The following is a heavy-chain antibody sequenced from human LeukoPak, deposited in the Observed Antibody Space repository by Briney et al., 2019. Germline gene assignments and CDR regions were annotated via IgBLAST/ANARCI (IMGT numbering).Heavy chain of an antibody. CDR1: GGSISSSSYY. Sequence: PSETLSLTCTVSGGSISSSSYYWGWIRQPPGKGLEWIGSIYYSGSTYYNPSLKSRVTISVDTSKNQFSLKLSSVTAADTAVYYCARAGYSYGPQGLSFDYWGQGTLVTVSS. D-gene: IGHD5-18*01. CDR3: ARAGYSYGPQGLSFDY. V-gene: IGHV4-39*07. CDR2: IYYSGST. J-gene: IGHJ4*02.